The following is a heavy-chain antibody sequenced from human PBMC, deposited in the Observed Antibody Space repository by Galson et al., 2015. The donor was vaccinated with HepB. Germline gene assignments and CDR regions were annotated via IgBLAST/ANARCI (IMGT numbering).Heavy chain of an antibody. J-gene: IGHJ6*02. CDR2: IKSKTDGGTT. V-gene: IGHV3-15*01. D-gene: IGHD3-22*01. CDR3: TTGVVAYYYDSSGYFNVYYGMDV. CDR1: GFTFSNAW. Sequence: SLRLSCAASGFTFSNAWMSWVRQAPGKGLEWVGRIKSKTDGGTTDYAAPVKGRFTISRDDSKNTLYLQMDSLKTEDTAVYYCTTGVVAYYYDSSGYFNVYYGMDVWGQGTTVTVSS.